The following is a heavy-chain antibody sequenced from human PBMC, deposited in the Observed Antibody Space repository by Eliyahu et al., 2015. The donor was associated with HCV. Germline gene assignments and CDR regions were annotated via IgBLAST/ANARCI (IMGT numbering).Heavy chain of an antibody. V-gene: IGHV3-23*01. J-gene: IGHJ4*02. CDR3: AKHHERTHDY. CDR2: ITYRIVT. CDR1: GFTFSNYD. D-gene: IGHD1-14*01. Sequence: EVQLLESGGGLVQPGGSLRLSCAASGFTFSNYDLSWIRQAPGKGLEWVSGITYRIVTYYADSVKGRFTISRDNSKNTLYLQLDSLRTEDTAIYYCAKHHERTHDYWGQGTLVTVSS.